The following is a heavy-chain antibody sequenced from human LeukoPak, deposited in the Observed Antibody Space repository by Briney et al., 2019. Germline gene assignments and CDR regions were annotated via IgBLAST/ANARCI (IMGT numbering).Heavy chain of an antibody. CDR3: ARELGTYYYGSGRLNWFDP. CDR2: ISAYNGNT. V-gene: IGHV1-18*04. J-gene: IGHJ5*02. CDR1: GYTFTVYY. D-gene: IGHD3-10*01. Sequence: ASVKVSCKASGYTFTVYYIHWVRQAPGQGLEWMGWISAYNGNTNYAQKLQGRVTMTTDTSTSTAYMELRSLRSDDTAVYYCARELGTYYYGSGRLNWFDPWGQGTLVTVSS.